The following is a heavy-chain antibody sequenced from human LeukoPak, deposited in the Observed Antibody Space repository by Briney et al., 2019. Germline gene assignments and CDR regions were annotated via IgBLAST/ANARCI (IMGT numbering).Heavy chain of an antibody. CDR2: IRAYSGNT. J-gene: IGHJ6*02. CDR1: GYTFTGYG. CDR3: ARDENLRFEDYYYGMDV. D-gene: IGHD3-3*01. V-gene: IGHV1-18*01. Sequence: ASVKVSCKASGYTFTGYGISWVRQAPGQGLEWMGWIRAYSGNTNYAQKLQGRVNMTTDTSTSTAYMELRSLRSDDTAVYYCARDENLRFEDYYYGMDVWGQGTTVTVSS.